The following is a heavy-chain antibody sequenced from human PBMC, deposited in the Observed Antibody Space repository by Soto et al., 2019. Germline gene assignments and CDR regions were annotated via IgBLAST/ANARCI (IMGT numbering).Heavy chain of an antibody. CDR3: ASQAAVGTRRGAWYFDY. J-gene: IGHJ4*02. CDR1: GDSISSSIYY. Sequence: QLQLQESGPGLVKPSETLSLTCTVSGDSISSSIYYWGWIRQPPGKGLEWIGTIYYSGSTFYNPSLKCRVTISVDTSKNQFSLRLSSVTAADTAVYYCASQAAVGTRRGAWYFDYWGQGTLVTVSS. D-gene: IGHD6-13*01. V-gene: IGHV4-39*01. CDR2: IYYSGST.